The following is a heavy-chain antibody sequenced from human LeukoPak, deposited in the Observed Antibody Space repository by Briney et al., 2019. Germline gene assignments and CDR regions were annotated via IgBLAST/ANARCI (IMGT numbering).Heavy chain of an antibody. CDR3: AREESDWLLRYFDY. CDR2: IYSGGST. D-gene: IGHD3-9*01. J-gene: IGHJ4*02. V-gene: IGHV3-66*01. Sequence: RGSLRLSCAVSGFSVSNNYMSWVRQAPGKGLEWVSVIYSGGSTYYADSVKGRFTISRDSSKNTLYLQMNSLRAEDTAVYYCAREESDWLLRYFDYWGQGTLVTVSS. CDR1: GFSVSNNY.